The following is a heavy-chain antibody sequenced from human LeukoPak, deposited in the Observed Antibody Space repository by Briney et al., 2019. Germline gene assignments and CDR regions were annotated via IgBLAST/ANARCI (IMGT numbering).Heavy chain of an antibody. J-gene: IGHJ2*01. Sequence: SETLSLTCTVSGGSISSSRYYWGWIRQPPGKGLEWVGSIYYSGSTYYNPSLKSRVTISVDTSKNQFSLKLSSVPAADTAVYYCARGRACSGGSCHPYSYFDLWGRGTLVTVSS. CDR1: GGSISSSRYY. CDR2: IYYSGST. D-gene: IGHD2-15*01. V-gene: IGHV4-39*01. CDR3: ARGRACSGGSCHPYSYFDL.